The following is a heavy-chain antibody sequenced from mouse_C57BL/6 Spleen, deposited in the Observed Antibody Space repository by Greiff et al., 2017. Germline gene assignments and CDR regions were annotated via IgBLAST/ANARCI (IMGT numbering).Heavy chain of an antibody. CDR3: ARSVEGSSCVYFDY. V-gene: IGHV1-82*01. Sequence: QVQLQQSGPELVKPGASVKISCKASGYAFSSSWMNWVKQRPGKGLEWIGRIYPGDGDTNYNGKFKGKATLTADKSSSTAYMQLSSLTSEDSAVYFCARSVEGSSCVYFDYWGQGTTLTVSS. CDR2: IYPGDGDT. D-gene: IGHD1-1*01. J-gene: IGHJ2*01. CDR1: GYAFSSSW.